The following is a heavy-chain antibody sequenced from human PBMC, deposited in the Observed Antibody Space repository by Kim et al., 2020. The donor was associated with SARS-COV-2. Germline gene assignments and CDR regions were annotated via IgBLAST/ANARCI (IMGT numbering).Heavy chain of an antibody. D-gene: IGHD6-19*01. CDR1: GFTFSTYW. CDR3: VRETSTSGSYYFDS. V-gene: IGHV3-74*01. J-gene: IGHJ4*02. CDR2: IKTDGSIA. Sequence: GGSLRLSCAASGFTFSTYWMHWVRQAPGEGLVWVSRIKTDGSIARYADSVKGRFTISRDNAKNTLYLQMNSLRAEDTALYYCVRETSTSGSYYFDSWGQGTLVTVSS.